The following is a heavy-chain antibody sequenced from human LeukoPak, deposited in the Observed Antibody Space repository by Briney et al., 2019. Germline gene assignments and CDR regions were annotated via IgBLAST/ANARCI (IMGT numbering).Heavy chain of an antibody. CDR3: ARGGFYCGGDCYVDY. CDR1: GGSFSPYY. CDR2: INHSGST. V-gene: IGHV4-34*01. J-gene: IGHJ4*02. Sequence: TSETLSLTCAVYGGSFSPYYWSWIRQPPGKGLEWIGEINHSGSTNYNPSLKSRVTISVDTSKNQFSLRLSSVTAADTAVYYCARGGFYCGGDCYVDYWGQGTLVTVSS. D-gene: IGHD2-21*02.